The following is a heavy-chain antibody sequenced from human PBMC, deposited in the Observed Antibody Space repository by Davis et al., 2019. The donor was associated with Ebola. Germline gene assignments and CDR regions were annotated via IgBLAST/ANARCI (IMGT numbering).Heavy chain of an antibody. J-gene: IGHJ3*02. V-gene: IGHV3-7*01. D-gene: IGHD3-10*01. CDR3: ARDRGIGGAFDI. CDR1: GFTFSTFW. Sequence: GESLKISCAASGFTFSTFWMAWVRQAPGKGLEWVANIKPDGSDGFYVDSVKGRFTISRDNAKSSLYLQMNSLRAEDTAMYYCARDRGIGGAFDIWGQGTMVTVSS. CDR2: IKPDGSDG.